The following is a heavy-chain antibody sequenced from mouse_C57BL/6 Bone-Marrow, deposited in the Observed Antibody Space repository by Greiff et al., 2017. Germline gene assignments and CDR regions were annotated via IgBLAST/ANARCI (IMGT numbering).Heavy chain of an antibody. CDR1: GYTFTSYW. V-gene: IGHV1-53*01. CDR2: IKPSNGGT. Sequence: VQLQQPGTELVKPGASVKLSCKASGYTFTSYWMHWVKQRPGQGLEWIGNIKPSNGGTNYNEKFKSKATLTVDKSSSTAYMQLSSLTSEDSAVYYCARFHYYGSSYFDYWGQGTTLTVSS. D-gene: IGHD1-1*01. J-gene: IGHJ2*01. CDR3: ARFHYYGSSYFDY.